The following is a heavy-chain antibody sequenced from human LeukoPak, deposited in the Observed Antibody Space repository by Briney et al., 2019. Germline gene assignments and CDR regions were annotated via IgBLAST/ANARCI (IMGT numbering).Heavy chain of an antibody. D-gene: IGHD1-26*01. J-gene: IGHJ6*03. CDR1: GGSFSGYY. CDR2: INHSGST. Sequence: WETLSLTCAVYGGSFSGYYWSWIRQPPGKGLDWIGEINHSGSTNYNPSLKSRVTISVDTSKNQFSLKLSSVTAADTAVYYCARGVGIVAYYYYYMDVWGTGTTVTVSS. CDR3: ARGVGIVAYYYYYMDV. V-gene: IGHV4-34*01.